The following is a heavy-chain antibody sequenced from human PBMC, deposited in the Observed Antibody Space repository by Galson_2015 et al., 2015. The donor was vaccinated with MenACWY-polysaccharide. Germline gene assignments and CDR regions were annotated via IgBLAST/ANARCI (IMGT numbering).Heavy chain of an antibody. CDR2: ISAYNGNT. Sequence: SVKVSCKASGYTLTSYGISWVRQAPGQGLEWMGWISAYNGNTNYAQKLQGRVTMTTDTSTSTAYMELRSLRSDDTAVYYCAREGYCTNGVCYTVFDYWGQGTLVTVSS. CDR3: AREGYCTNGVCYTVFDY. CDR1: GYTLTSYG. D-gene: IGHD2-8*01. J-gene: IGHJ4*02. V-gene: IGHV1-18*01.